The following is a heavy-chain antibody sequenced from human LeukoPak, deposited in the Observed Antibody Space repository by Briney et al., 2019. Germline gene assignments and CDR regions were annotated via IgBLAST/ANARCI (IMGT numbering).Heavy chain of an antibody. V-gene: IGHV5-51*01. J-gene: IGHJ6*02. D-gene: IGHD3-3*01. CDR1: GYSFTSYW. CDR2: IYPGDSDT. Sequence: GESLKISCKGSGYSFTSYWIGWVRQMPGKGLEWMGIIYPGDSDTRYSPSFQGQVTISADKSISTAYLQWSSLKASDTAMYYCARGRIPIFGVHYYGMDVWGQGTTVTVPS. CDR3: ARGRIPIFGVHYYGMDV.